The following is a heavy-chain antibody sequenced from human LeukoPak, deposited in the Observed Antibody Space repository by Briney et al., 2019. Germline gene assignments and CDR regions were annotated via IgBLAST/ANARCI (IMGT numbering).Heavy chain of an antibody. J-gene: IGHJ3*02. CDR2: INPSGGST. V-gene: IGHV1-46*01. CDR3: ARAGYSGYDATDAFDI. D-gene: IGHD5-12*01. Sequence: ASVKVSCKASGCTFTSYYMHWVRQAPGQGLEWMGIINPSGGSTSYAQKFQGRVTMTRDMSTSTVYMELSSLRSEDTAVYYCARAGYSGYDATDAFDIWGQGTMATVSS. CDR1: GCTFTSYY.